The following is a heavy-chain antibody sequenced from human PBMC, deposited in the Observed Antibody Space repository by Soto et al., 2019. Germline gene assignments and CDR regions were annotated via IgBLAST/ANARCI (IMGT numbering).Heavy chain of an antibody. V-gene: IGHV1-18*01. CDR2: INTYNGNI. CDR1: GYTFTSYG. J-gene: IGHJ4*02. CDR3: ARERGDYKYFDC. Sequence: QVQLVQSGAEVKKPGASVKVSCKVSGYTFTSYGISWVRQAPGQGLEWMGWINTYNGNINYAQKLQGRVTMTTDTSTSTAYVELRSLRSDDTALYYCARERGDYKYFDCWGQGTLVTVSS. D-gene: IGHD4-4*01.